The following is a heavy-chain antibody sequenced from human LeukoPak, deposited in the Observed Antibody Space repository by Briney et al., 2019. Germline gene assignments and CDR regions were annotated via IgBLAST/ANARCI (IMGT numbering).Heavy chain of an antibody. J-gene: IGHJ4*02. V-gene: IGHV1-46*01. CDR2: INPSGGST. CDR1: GYTFTSYY. Sequence: ASVKVSCKASGYTFTSYYMHWVRQASGQGLEWMGIINPSGGSTSYAQKFQGRVTMTRDTSTSTVYMELSSLRSEDTAVYYCARDLSGEPFDYWGQGTLVTVSS. D-gene: IGHD4-17*01. CDR3: ARDLSGEPFDY.